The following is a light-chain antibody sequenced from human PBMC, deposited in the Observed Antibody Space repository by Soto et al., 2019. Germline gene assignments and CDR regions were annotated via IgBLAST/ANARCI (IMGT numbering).Light chain of an antibody. CDR1: QSISSY. J-gene: IGKJ5*01. CDR3: QKSYSTLIT. Sequence: DIQLTQSPSFLSASVGDRVTITCRASQSISSYLNWYQQKPGKAPKLMIYAESSLQSGVPSRLSGSGSGTDLNLTISSLQPEDFATYYCQKSYSTLITCGQGTRLEIK. CDR2: AES. V-gene: IGKV1-39*01.